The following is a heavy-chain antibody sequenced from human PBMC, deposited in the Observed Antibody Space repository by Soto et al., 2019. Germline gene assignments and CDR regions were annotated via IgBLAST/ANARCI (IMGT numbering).Heavy chain of an antibody. CDR2: ISGSGGST. CDR1: GFTFSSYA. Sequence: GGSLRLSCAASGFTFSSYAMGWVRQAPGKGLEWVSAISGSGGSTYYADSVKGRFTISRDNSKNTLYLQMNSLRAEDTAVYYCAKANYNYPDIVVVPAAMFAFDIWGQGTMVTVSS. J-gene: IGHJ3*02. CDR3: AKANYNYPDIVVVPAAMFAFDI. V-gene: IGHV3-23*01. D-gene: IGHD2-2*01.